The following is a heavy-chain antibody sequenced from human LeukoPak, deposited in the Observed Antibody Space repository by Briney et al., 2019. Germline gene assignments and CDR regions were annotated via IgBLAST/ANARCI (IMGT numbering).Heavy chain of an antibody. CDR2: IYHTGST. CDR3: ARGSSYYDSSGYYWMAVYDY. CDR1: GDSITSYY. Sequence: SETLSLTCSVSGDSITSYYWSWIRQPPGKGLEWIGYIYHTGSTNYNPSLKSRVTISVDTSKNQFSLKLSSVTAADTAVYYCARGSSYYDSSGYYWMAVYDYWGQGTLVTVSS. J-gene: IGHJ4*02. V-gene: IGHV4-59*08. D-gene: IGHD3-22*01.